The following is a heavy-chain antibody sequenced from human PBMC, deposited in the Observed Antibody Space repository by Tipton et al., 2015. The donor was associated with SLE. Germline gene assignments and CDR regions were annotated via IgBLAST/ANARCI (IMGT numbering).Heavy chain of an antibody. V-gene: IGHV4-61*02. CDR2: IFTSGST. CDR3: ARGSDSTLGVPFDS. Sequence: TLSLTCTVSGGSISSGSYYWSWIRQPAGKGLEWIGRIFTSGSTNYNPSLKSRVTMSVDTSKNQFSLRMDSVTAADTAVYYCARGSDSTLGVPFDSWGQGTLVTVSS. D-gene: IGHD3-16*01. J-gene: IGHJ4*02. CDR1: GGSISSGSYY.